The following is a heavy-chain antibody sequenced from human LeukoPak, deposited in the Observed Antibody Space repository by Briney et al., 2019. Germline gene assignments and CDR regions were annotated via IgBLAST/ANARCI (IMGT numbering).Heavy chain of an antibody. CDR3: ARWSGGGTYYDFWSGYSSYYYYMDV. CDR1: GYTFTGYY. D-gene: IGHD3-3*01. V-gene: IGHV1-2*02. CDR2: INPNSGGT. J-gene: IGHJ6*03. Sequence: GASVKVSCNASGYTFTGYYMHWVRQAPGQGLEWMGWINPNSGGTNYAQKFQGRVTMTRDTSISTAYMELSRLRSDDTAVYYCARWSGGGTYYDFWSGYSSYYYYMDVWGKGTTVTVSS.